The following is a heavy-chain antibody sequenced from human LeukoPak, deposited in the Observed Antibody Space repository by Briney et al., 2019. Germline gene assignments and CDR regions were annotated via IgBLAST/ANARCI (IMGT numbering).Heavy chain of an antibody. CDR3: ARQLGYCSGGSCYSDFDY. CDR1: GGSISSSSYY. V-gene: IGHV4-39*01. J-gene: IGHJ4*02. Sequence: PSETLSPTCTVSGGSISSSSYYWGWIRQPPGKGLEWIGSIYYSGSTYYNPSLKSRVTISVDTSKNQFSLKLSSVTAADTAVYYCARQLGYCSGGSCYSDFDYWGQGTLVTVSS. D-gene: IGHD2-15*01. CDR2: IYYSGST.